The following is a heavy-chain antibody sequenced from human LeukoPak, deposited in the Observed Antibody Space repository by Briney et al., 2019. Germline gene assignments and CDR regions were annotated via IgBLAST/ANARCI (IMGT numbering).Heavy chain of an antibody. CDR1: GYTFTSYW. V-gene: IGHV5-51*01. Sequence: GESLKISCKGSGYTFTSYWIGWVRQMPGKGLEWMGIIYPGDSDTRYSPSFQGQVTISADKSISTAYLQWSSLKASDTAMYFCARVSSAFMDYFFDYWGQGTLVTVSS. CDR2: IYPGDSDT. D-gene: IGHD6-19*01. CDR3: ARVSSAFMDYFFDY. J-gene: IGHJ4*02.